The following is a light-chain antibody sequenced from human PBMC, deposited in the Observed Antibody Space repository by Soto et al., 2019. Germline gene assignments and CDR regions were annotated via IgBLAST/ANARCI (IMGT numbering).Light chain of an antibody. V-gene: IGLV2-23*01. J-gene: IGLJ1*01. Sequence: QSALTQPASVSGSPGQSITISCTGSSSDVEANKLVSWYQQHPGTAPRLVIYEDIRRPSGISGRFSGSKSGSTASLTISGLQAEDEADYYCCSYAGSYVYVFGTGTQLTVL. CDR2: EDI. CDR1: SSDVEANKL. CDR3: CSYAGSYVYV.